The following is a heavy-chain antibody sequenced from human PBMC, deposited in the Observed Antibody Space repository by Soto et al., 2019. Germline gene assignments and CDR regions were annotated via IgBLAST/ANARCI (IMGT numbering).Heavy chain of an antibody. Sequence: EVQLVESGGGLVQPGGSLRLSCAASGFTFSSYWMSWVRQAPGEGLEWVANIKQDGSEKYYVDSVKGRFTISRDNAKNSLYLQMNSLRAEDTAVYYCARVCYDDAFDIWGQGTMVTVSS. CDR1: GFTFSSYW. J-gene: IGHJ3*02. CDR2: IKQDGSEK. V-gene: IGHV3-7*01. D-gene: IGHD2-15*01. CDR3: ARVCYDDAFDI.